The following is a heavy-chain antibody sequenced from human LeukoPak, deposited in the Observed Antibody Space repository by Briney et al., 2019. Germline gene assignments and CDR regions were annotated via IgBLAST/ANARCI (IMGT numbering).Heavy chain of an antibody. J-gene: IGHJ4*02. D-gene: IGHD3-22*01. CDR3: ARPGAMDTLYYDSSGYCYFDY. CDR1: GYTFTSYG. CDR2: IRVYNGNT. Sequence: ASVKVSCKASGYTFTSYGISWVRQAPGQGLEWMGWIRVYNGNTNYAQKLQGRVTMTTDTSTSTAYMELRSLRSDDTTVYYCARPGAMDTLYYDSSGYCYFDYWGQGTLVTVSS. V-gene: IGHV1-18*01.